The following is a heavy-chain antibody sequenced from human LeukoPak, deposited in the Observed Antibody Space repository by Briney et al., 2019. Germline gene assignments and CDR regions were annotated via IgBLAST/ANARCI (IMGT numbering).Heavy chain of an antibody. V-gene: IGHV3-66*02. CDR1: GFTVSSNY. D-gene: IGHD5-12*01. J-gene: IGHJ3*02. CDR2: IYSGGST. CDR3: ARVGLIAIRAFDI. Sequence: GGSLRLSRAASGFTVSSNYMSWVRQAPGKGLEWVSVIYSGGSTYYADSVKGRFTISRDNSKNTLYLQMNSLRAEDTAVYYCARVGLIAIRAFDIWGQGTMVTVSS.